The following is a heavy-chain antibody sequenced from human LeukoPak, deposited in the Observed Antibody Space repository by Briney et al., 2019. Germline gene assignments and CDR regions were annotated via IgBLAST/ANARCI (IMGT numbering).Heavy chain of an antibody. Sequence: PSETLSLTCAVYGASISALYWGWIRQSPGKGLEWIGYTYYSGRPTYNPSLKSRVTISLDTSKNQFSLRVNSVTAADTAVYYCARHRENSYESSHMGFDPWGPGTLVTVSS. D-gene: IGHD3-22*01. CDR2: TYYSGRP. V-gene: IGHV4-59*08. CDR3: ARHRENSYESSHMGFDP. CDR1: GASISALY. J-gene: IGHJ5*02.